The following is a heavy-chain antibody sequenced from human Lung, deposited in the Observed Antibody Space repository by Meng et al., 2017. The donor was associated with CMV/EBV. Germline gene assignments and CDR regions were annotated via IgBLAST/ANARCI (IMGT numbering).Heavy chain of an antibody. Sequence: SXTXSLXCAVYNGXFSGYYWSWIRQPPGKGLEWIGAINHSGSTNYNPSLESRVTISVDTSKNKFSLKLSSVTAADTAVYYCARWVAVVPAARYYFYYYGMDVXGQGXTVTVSS. CDR3: ARWVAVVPAARYYFYYYGMDV. CDR1: NGXFSGYY. V-gene: IGHV4-34*01. D-gene: IGHD2-2*01. J-gene: IGHJ6*02. CDR2: INHSGST.